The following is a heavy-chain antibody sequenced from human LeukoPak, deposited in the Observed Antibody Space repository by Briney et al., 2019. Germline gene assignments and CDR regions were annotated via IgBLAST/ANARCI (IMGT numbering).Heavy chain of an antibody. D-gene: IGHD6-19*01. CDR3: ARDYRRLAVAVN. CDR2: IRYDGTNK. V-gene: IGHV3-30*02. CDR1: GFTFSTYG. Sequence: AGGSLRLSCGASGFTFSTYGMHWVRQAPGKGLEWVAFIRYDGTNKYYADSVKGRFTISRDNAKNSLYLQMNSLRAEDTAVYYCARDYRRLAVAVNWGQGTLVTVSS. J-gene: IGHJ4*02.